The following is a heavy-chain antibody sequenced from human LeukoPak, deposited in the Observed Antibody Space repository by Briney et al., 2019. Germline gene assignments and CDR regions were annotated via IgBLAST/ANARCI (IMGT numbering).Heavy chain of an antibody. CDR1: GGSISSSSYY. V-gene: IGHV4-39*01. CDR2: LYYSGGT. Sequence: SETLSLTCTVSGGSISSSSYYWGWIRQPPGKGLEWLGSLYYSGGTYYNPSLKSRVTISVDTPKNQFSLKLSSVTAADTAVYYCATSSGNYYYWGEGTLVTVSS. J-gene: IGHJ4*02. D-gene: IGHD1-26*01. CDR3: ATSSGNYYY.